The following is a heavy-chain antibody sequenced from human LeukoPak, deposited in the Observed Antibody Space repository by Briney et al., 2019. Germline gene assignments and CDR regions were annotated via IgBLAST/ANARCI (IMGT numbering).Heavy chain of an antibody. CDR3: TSNFCCSTSSCYTLDN. CDR2: IKSKSERGTT. CDR1: GFTFSNGW. Sequence: PGGSLRLSCAASGFTFSNGWMSWVRQAPGKGLEWVGRIKSKSERGTTDYAAPVKGRFTISRDASTNTVYLHMNSLKTEDAAVYLCTSNFCCSTSSCYTLDNWGQGTLVGVSP. V-gene: IGHV3-15*01. D-gene: IGHD2-2*02. J-gene: IGHJ4*02.